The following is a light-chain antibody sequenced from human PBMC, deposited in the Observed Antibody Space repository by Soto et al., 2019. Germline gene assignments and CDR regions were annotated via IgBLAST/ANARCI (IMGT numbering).Light chain of an antibody. Sequence: EIVLTQSPGTLSLSPGERATLSCRASQSVRGDYLAWYQQKPGQAPRLLIYGVSSRATGIPDRFSGSGSGTDFALTISRLEPEDFAVYYCQHYGRSPRTFGQGTRVEIK. V-gene: IGKV3-20*01. CDR3: QHYGRSPRT. J-gene: IGKJ1*01. CDR1: QSVRGDY. CDR2: GVS.